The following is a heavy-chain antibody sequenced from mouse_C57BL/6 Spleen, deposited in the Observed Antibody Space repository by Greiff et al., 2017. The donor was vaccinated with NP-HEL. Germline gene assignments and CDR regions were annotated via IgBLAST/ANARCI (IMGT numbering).Heavy chain of an antibody. J-gene: IGHJ2*01. CDR3: ARGTTVALYYFDY. V-gene: IGHV5-4*01. CDR2: ISDGGSYT. Sequence: EVHLVESGGGLVKPGGSLKLSCAASGFTFSSYAMSWVRQTPEKRLEWVATISDGGSYTYYPDNVKGRFTISRDNAKNNLYLQMSHLKSEDTAMYYCARGTTVALYYFDYWGQGTTLTVSS. CDR1: GFTFSSYA. D-gene: IGHD1-1*01.